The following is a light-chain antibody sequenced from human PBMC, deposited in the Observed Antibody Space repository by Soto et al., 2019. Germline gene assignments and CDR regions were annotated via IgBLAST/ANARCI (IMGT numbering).Light chain of an antibody. Sequence: QSVLTQSPSASGSPGQSLTISCTGTSSDVGFYNFASWYQQRPGKAPKLVIYEVTKRPSGVPDRFSGSKSGSTASLTVSGLQADDEADYYCASYAGTKLFVFGSGTKVTVL. V-gene: IGLV2-8*01. CDR1: SSDVGFYNF. CDR3: ASYAGTKLFV. CDR2: EVT. J-gene: IGLJ1*01.